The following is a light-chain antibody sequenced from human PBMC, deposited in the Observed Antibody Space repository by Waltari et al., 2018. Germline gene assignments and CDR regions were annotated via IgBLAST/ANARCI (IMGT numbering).Light chain of an antibody. V-gene: IGKV2D-29*01. CDR1: QSLLFFNGKTY. Sequence: DILMTQTPLSLSVTLGQPASISCKSSQSLLFFNGKTYLYWILQKPGQPPQLLVYYASRRLSGVPVRFSGCGSGTEFTLKISRVEAEDVGVYYCMQSVQHPWTFGQGTKVEIK. CDR2: YAS. J-gene: IGKJ1*01. CDR3: MQSVQHPWT.